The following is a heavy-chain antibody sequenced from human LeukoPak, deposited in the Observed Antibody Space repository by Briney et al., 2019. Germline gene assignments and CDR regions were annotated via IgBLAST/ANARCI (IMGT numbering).Heavy chain of an antibody. J-gene: IGHJ6*02. CDR2: ISYDGSNK. D-gene: IGHD2-8*01. CDR1: GFTFGSYA. CDR3: ARGSLNGDYYYYGMDV. Sequence: GGSLRLSCAASGFTFGSYAMHWVRQAPGKGLEWVAVISYDGSNKYYADSVKGRFTISRDNSKNTLYLQMNSLRAEDTAVSYCARGSLNGDYYYYGMDVWGQGTTVTVSS. V-gene: IGHV3-30*04.